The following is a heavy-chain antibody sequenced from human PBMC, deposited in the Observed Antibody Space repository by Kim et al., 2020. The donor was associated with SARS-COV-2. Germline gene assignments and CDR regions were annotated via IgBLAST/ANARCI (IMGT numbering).Heavy chain of an antibody. CDR1: GGSISSYY. V-gene: IGHV4-59*13. Sequence: SETLSLTCTVSGGSISSYYWSWIRQPPGKGLEWIGYIHYSGSTNYNPSLKSRGTISVDMSKNQFSLKLRSVTTADTAVYYCARQAQCAGDCYSGGHFDYGGQGTLVTVSS. D-gene: IGHD2-21*02. CDR2: IHYSGST. J-gene: IGHJ4*02. CDR3: ARQAQCAGDCYSGGHFDY.